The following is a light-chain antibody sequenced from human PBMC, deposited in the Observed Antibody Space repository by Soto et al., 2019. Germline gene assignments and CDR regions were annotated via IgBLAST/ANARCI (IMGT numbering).Light chain of an antibody. CDR3: EAWDDSLNGPV. J-gene: IGLJ2*01. Sequence: QSVLTQAPSVSDAPGQRVTISCSGSSSNIGNNAVNWYQQLPGQSPRLLIYYDDLLPSGVSDRFSGSKSGTSASLAISGLQTEDEADYYCEAWDDSLNGPVFGGGTQLTVL. V-gene: IGLV1-36*01. CDR2: YDD. CDR1: SSNIGNNA.